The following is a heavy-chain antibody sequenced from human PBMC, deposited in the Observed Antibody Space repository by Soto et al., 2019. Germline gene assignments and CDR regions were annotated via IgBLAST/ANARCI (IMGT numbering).Heavy chain of an antibody. J-gene: IGHJ4*02. D-gene: IGHD3-9*01. V-gene: IGHV3-23*01. CDR1: GFTFSSYA. CDR3: AKDLMSGNFDWSCKDY. Sequence: PGRSLRLSCAASGFTFSSYAMSWVRQAPGKGLEWVSAISGSGGSTYYADSMKGRFTISRDNSKNTLYLQMNSLRAEDTAVYYCAKDLMSGNFDWSCKDYWGQGTLVTVSS. CDR2: ISGSGGST.